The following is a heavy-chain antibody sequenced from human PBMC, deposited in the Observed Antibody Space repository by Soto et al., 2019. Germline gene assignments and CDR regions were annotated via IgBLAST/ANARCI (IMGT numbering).Heavy chain of an antibody. J-gene: IGHJ4*02. Sequence: XATLSLTFTVSGGSISTYYWSWIRQSPGKGLEWIGYTHYSGRTDYNPSLKSRLSMSLDVSKNQFSLNLSSVTAADTAVYYCARERPYYGFDYWGQGTLVTVSS. CDR3: ARERPYYGFDY. V-gene: IGHV4-59*01. CDR1: GGSISTYY. CDR2: THYSGRT. D-gene: IGHD4-17*01.